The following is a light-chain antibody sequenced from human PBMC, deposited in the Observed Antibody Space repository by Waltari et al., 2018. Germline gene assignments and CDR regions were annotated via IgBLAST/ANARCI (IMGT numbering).Light chain of an antibody. CDR1: QGIRND. J-gene: IGKJ1*01. CDR3: LQHNTYPWT. V-gene: IGKV1-17*01. CDR2: TAS. Sequence: QMTQXPSSLSASVXXRVTFTCRASQGIRNDLGWYQQKPGKPPKRLIYTASTLQSGVPSRFSGTGSGTEFTLTISSLQPEDFATYYCLQHNTYPWTFGQGTKVEVK.